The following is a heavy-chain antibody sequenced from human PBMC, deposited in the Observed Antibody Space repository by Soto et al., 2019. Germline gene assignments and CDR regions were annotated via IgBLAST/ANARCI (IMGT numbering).Heavy chain of an antibody. D-gene: IGHD6-19*01. V-gene: IGHV4-34*01. J-gene: IGHJ3*02. Sequence: SETLSLTCAVYGGSFSGYYWSWIRQPPGKGLEWIGEINHSGSTNYNPSLKSRVTISVDTSKNQFSLKLSSVTAADTAVYYCARWAGTRAFDIWGQGAMVTVSS. CDR2: INHSGST. CDR1: GGSFSGYY. CDR3: ARWAGTRAFDI.